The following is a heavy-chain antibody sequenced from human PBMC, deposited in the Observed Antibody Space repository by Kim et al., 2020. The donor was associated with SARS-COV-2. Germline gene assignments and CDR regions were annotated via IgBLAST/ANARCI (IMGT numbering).Heavy chain of an antibody. J-gene: IGHJ4*02. CDR3: ARDETTGNPGINTYNSGWPD. V-gene: IGHV3-30*04. CDR2: ISYDGNNK. Sequence: GGSLRLSCAASGFTFSSYAMHWVRQAPGKGLEWVAVISYDGNNKYYADSVKGRFTISRDNSKNTLYLQMNSLRAEDTAVYYCARDETTGNPGINTYNSGWPDWGQGTLVTVSS. D-gene: IGHD6-19*01. CDR1: GFTFSSYA.